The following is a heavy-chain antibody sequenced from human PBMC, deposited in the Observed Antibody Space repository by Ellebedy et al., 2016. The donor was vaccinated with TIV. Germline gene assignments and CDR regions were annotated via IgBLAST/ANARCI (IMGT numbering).Heavy chain of an antibody. CDR3: ARLIAGRVDY. Sequence: SETLSLXXAVYGGSFSGYYWSWIRQPPGKGLEWIGEINHSGSTNYNPSLKSRVTISVDTSKNQFSLKLSSVTAADTAVYYCARLIAGRVDYWGQGTLVTVSS. D-gene: IGHD6-6*01. V-gene: IGHV4-34*01. J-gene: IGHJ4*02. CDR2: INHSGST. CDR1: GGSFSGYY.